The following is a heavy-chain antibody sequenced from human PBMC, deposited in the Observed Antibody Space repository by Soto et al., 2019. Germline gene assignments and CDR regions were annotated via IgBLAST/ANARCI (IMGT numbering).Heavy chain of an antibody. CDR1: GGTFSSYA. Sequence: GASVKVSCKASGGTFSSYAISWVRQAPGQGLEWMGGIIPIFGTANYAQKFQGRATITADESTSTAYMELSSLRSEDTAVYYCARYRYSSSSPDYYYGMDVWGQGATVTVSS. CDR2: IIPIFGTA. CDR3: ARYRYSSSSPDYYYGMDV. J-gene: IGHJ6*02. D-gene: IGHD6-6*01. V-gene: IGHV1-69*13.